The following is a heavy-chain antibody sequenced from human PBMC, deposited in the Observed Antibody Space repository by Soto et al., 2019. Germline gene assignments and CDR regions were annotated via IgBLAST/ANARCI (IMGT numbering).Heavy chain of an antibody. CDR3: ARPSGYSHFVN. V-gene: IGHV3-11*01. D-gene: IGHD5-18*01. CDR2: ISSSGDAI. Sequence: PGGSLRLSCEASGFIFSDHYMSWIRQAPGRGLEWLSYISSSGDAIYYADSVKGRFTISRDNAKNSVYLQMNSLRTEDTAVYFCARPSGYSHFVNWGQGTLVTVSS. J-gene: IGHJ4*02. CDR1: GFIFSDHY.